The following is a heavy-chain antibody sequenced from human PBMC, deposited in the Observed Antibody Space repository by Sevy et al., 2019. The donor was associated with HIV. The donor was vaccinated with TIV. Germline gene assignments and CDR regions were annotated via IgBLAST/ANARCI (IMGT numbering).Heavy chain of an antibody. J-gene: IGHJ6*02. CDR1: GSILAELS. CDR2: LVPEHGET. CDR3: ATCGRQQLLARGVYDYYAVDV. D-gene: IGHD6-13*01. V-gene: IGHV1-24*01. Sequence: ASVKVSCKLSGSILAELSMHWVRQAPGKGLEWMGGLVPEHGETICAHNFQGRVTMTEDTSTDTGCMELSSLRFEDTAVYSCATCGRQQLLARGVYDYYAVDVWGQGTTVTVSS.